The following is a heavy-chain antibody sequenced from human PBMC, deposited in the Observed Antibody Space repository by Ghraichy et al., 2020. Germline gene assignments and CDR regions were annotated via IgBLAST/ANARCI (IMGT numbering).Heavy chain of an antibody. CDR3: ARATIRDGMDV. V-gene: IGHV4-34*01. Sequence: SETLSLTCAVYGGSFSGYHWTWIRQPPGKGLECIGEIDHSGSTNHNPSLRSRVTMSIDTSRNQFSLKLSYVTAADTAVYYCARATIRDGMDVWSQGTTVTVSS. J-gene: IGHJ6*02. D-gene: IGHD5-12*01. CDR1: GGSFSGYH. CDR2: IDHSGST.